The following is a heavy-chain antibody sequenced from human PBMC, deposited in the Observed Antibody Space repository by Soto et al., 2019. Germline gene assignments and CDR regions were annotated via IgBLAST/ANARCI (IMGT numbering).Heavy chain of an antibody. CDR1: GFTFSSYA. J-gene: IGHJ1*01. CDR2: IRASGGST. CDR3: AKGRDAPEYFQH. V-gene: IGHV3-23*01. D-gene: IGHD2-21*02. Sequence: GGSLRLSCAASGFTFSSYAMSWVRQAPGKGLEWVSLIRASGGSTYYADSVKGRFTISRDNSKNTLYLQMNGLRAEDTAVYYCAKGRDAPEYFQHWGQGTLVTVS.